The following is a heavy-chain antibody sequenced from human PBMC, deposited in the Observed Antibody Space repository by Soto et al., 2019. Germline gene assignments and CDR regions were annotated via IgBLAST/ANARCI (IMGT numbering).Heavy chain of an antibody. J-gene: IGHJ6*02. D-gene: IGHD1-26*01. CDR3: ARPEKVVGATPYYYGMDV. CDR2: IIPIFGTA. CDR1: GGTFSSYA. Sequence: QVQLVQSGAEVKKPGSSVKVSCKASGGTFSSYAISWVRQAPGQGLEWMGGIIPIFGTANYAQKFQGRVTITADKSTRTAYMELSSLRSEDTAVYYCARPEKVVGATPYYYGMDVWGQGTTVTVSS. V-gene: IGHV1-69*06.